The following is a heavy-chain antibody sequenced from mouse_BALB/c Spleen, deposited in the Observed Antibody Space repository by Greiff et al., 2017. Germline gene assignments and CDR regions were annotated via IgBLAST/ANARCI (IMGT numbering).Heavy chain of an antibody. CDR3: ARRNGDGGYCFDY. V-gene: IGHV5-12-2*01. CDR2: IRNGGGST. D-gene: IGHD4-1*01. CDR1: GFTFSSYT. Sequence: EVLLVESGAGLVQPGGSLKLSCAASGFTFSSYTMSWVRQTPENRLEWVAYIRNGGGSTYYPDTVKGRSTISRDNAKNTLYLQMSSLKAEDTALYYCARRNGDGGYCFDYWGQGTTLTVSS. J-gene: IGHJ2*01.